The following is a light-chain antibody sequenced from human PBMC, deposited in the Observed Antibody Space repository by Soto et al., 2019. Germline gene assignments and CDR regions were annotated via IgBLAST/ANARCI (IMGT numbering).Light chain of an antibody. J-gene: IGKJ1*01. CDR2: GAS. Sequence: EMVMTQSPATLSVSPGERATLSCRASQSVSSNLAWYQQKPGQAPRLLIYGASTRATGIPARFSGSGSGTEFTLTITSLQSEDFAVYYCQQYNNLLGTFGQGTKVDIK. CDR1: QSVSSN. V-gene: IGKV3-15*01. CDR3: QQYNNLLGT.